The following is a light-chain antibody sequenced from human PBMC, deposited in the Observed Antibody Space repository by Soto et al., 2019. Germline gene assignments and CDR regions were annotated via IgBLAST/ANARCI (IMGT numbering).Light chain of an antibody. CDR3: QKPSNWPRGIT. CDR1: QSVSSY. CDR2: DSS. Sequence: EIVLTQSPATLSLSPGERATLSCRSSQSVSSYLAWYQQKPGQSPRLLIYDSSNRATGIPARFSGSGSGTDFTFTISSLKPKDFAVYNCQKPSNWPRGITIGQGTQQE. J-gene: IGKJ5*01. V-gene: IGKV3-11*01.